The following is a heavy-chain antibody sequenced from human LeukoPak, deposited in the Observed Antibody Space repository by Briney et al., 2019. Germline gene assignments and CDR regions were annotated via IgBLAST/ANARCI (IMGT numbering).Heavy chain of an antibody. CDR2: ISSSSSYI. CDR1: GFTFSSYS. D-gene: IGHD1-7*01. CDR3: ARAHNWKYGTFDY. V-gene: IGHV3-21*01. Sequence: GGSLRLSCAASGFTFSSYSMNWVRQAPGKGPEWVSCISSSSSYIYYADSVKGRFTISRDNAKNSLYLQMNSLRVEDTAVYYYARAHNWKYGTFDYWGQGTLVTVSS. J-gene: IGHJ4*02.